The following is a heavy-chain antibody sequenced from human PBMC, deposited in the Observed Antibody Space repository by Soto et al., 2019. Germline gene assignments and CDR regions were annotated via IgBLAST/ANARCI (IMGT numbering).Heavy chain of an antibody. J-gene: IGHJ3*01. CDR3: ARAQKWRQLSLNVFDL. CDR1: GFTIENSV. Sequence: VQMVESGGGVVQPGRSLRLSCVASGFTIENSVMHWVRQTPGKGLMSVSRITGAGDGTLYADSVQGRFTISRDNAKNTVYLHMTGLRVEETAVYYCARAQKWRQLSLNVFDLWGQGTTVTVSS. CDR2: ITGAGDGT. D-gene: IGHD5-18*01. V-gene: IGHV3-74*02.